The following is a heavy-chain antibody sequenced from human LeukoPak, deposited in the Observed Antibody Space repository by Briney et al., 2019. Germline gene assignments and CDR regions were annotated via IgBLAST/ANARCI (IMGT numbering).Heavy chain of an antibody. J-gene: IGHJ4*02. Sequence: SETLSLTCTVSGGSISSYYWSWIRQPPGKGLEWIGNIYDRGSTKYNPSLKGRVTISVDTSKHQFSLRLSSVTAADTAVYYCARGRTFDNWGQGTLVTVSS. CDR3: ARGRTFDN. CDR2: IYDRGST. CDR1: GGSISSYY. V-gene: IGHV4-59*01.